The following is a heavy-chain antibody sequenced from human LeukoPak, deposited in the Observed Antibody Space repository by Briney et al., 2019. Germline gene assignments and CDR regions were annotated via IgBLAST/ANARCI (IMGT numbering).Heavy chain of an antibody. Sequence: TSETLSLTCTVSGGSISSYCWSWIRQPPGKGLEWIGYIYYSGSTNYNPSLKSRVTISVGTSKNQFSLKLSSVTAADTAVYYCARVLLPTFGCGSGSYGWFDPWGQGTLVTVSS. CDR3: ARVLLPTFGCGSGSYGWFDP. J-gene: IGHJ5*02. CDR2: IYYSGST. D-gene: IGHD3-10*01. CDR1: GGSISSYC. V-gene: IGHV4-59*01.